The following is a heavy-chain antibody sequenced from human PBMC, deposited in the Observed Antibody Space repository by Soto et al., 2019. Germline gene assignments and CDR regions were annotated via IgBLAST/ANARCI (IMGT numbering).Heavy chain of an antibody. CDR2: INPSGGST. J-gene: IGHJ6*02. CDR1: GYTFTSYY. V-gene: IGHV1-46*01. D-gene: IGHD3-16*01. Sequence: GASVKVSCKASGYTFTSYYMHWVRRAPGQGLEWMGIINPSGGSTSYAQKFQGRVTMTRDTSTSTVYMELSSLRSEDTAVYYCARDRFVMETHYYYYRMYFWGQGSTVPVS. CDR3: ARDRFVMETHYYYYRMYF.